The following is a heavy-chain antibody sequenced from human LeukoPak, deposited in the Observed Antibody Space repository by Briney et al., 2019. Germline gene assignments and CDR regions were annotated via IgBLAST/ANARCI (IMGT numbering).Heavy chain of an antibody. Sequence: ASVKVSCKASGYTFTGYYMHWVRQAPGQGLEWMGWISPKSGGTKYAQKFQGRVTMTRDTSTSTAYMEVSRLTSDDTAVYYCARERPGIAVAGTGFAYWGQGTLVTVSS. CDR3: ARERPGIAVAGTGFAY. V-gene: IGHV1-2*02. CDR2: ISPKSGGT. D-gene: IGHD6-19*01. J-gene: IGHJ4*02. CDR1: GYTFTGYY.